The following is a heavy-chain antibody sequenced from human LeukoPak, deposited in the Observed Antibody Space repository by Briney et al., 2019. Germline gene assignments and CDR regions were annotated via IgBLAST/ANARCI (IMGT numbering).Heavy chain of an antibody. CDR3: AKDTTPPKAGFDP. D-gene: IGHD1-14*01. J-gene: IGHJ5*02. Sequence: GGSLRLSCAASGFTFSSYGMHWVRQAPGKGLEWVAFIRYDGSNKYYADSVKGRFTISRDSSKNTLYLQMNSLRAEDTAVYYCAKDTTPPKAGFDPWGQGTLVTVSS. CDR2: IRYDGSNK. V-gene: IGHV3-30*02. CDR1: GFTFSSYG.